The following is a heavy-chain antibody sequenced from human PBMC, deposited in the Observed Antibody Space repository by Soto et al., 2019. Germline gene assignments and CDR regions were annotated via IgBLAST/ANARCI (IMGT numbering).Heavy chain of an antibody. CDR1: GFTFSDYY. CDR2: ISSSSSYT. V-gene: IGHV3-11*06. Sequence: QVQLVESGGGLVKPGGSLRLSCAASGFTFSDYYMSWIRQAPGKGLERVSYISSSSSYTNYADSVKGRFTISRDNAKNSLYLQMNSLRAEDTAVYYCARGGGGHYYYYYGMDVWGQGTTVTVSS. CDR3: ARGGGGHYYYYYGMDV. D-gene: IGHD3-10*01. J-gene: IGHJ6*02.